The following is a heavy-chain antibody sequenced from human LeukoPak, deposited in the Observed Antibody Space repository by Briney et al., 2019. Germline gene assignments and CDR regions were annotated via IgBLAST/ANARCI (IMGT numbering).Heavy chain of an antibody. CDR2: IRWDGGST. CDR3: ARDPIQLWFWGFDY. V-gene: IGHV3-43*01. J-gene: IGHJ4*02. CDR1: GVTFNDYS. D-gene: IGHD5-18*01. Sequence: PGESLTLSCAASGVTFNDYSMHWVRQRPGKGLEWVSLIRWDGGSTYYADSVKGRFTISRDNVKNTLYLQMNSLRAEDTAVYYCARDPIQLWFWGFDYWRQGSLVTVSS.